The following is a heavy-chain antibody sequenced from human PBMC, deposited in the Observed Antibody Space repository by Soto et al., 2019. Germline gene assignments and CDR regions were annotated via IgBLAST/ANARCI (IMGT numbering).Heavy chain of an antibody. CDR3: AKPRSSLQGPPFDP. CDR2: ISPDGSNK. D-gene: IGHD3-16*01. CDR1: GFTFSSYG. Sequence: QVKLVESGGGVVQPGRSLRLSCAASGFTFSSYGMHWVRQAPGKGLEWVAVISPDGSNKDYADSVKGRFTISRDNSKNTLYLQMNSLSVEDPAVDYCAKPRSSLQGPPFDPWGHGTLVTVSS. J-gene: IGHJ5*02. V-gene: IGHV3-30*18.